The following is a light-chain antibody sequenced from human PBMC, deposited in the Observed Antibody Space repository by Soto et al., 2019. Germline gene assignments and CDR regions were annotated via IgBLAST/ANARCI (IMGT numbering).Light chain of an antibody. V-gene: IGKV3-11*01. CDR1: QSVSSS. Sequence: EIVLTQSPATLSLSPGERATLSCRASQSVSSSLAWYQQKPGQAPRLLIYDASNRATGIPARFSGSGSGTDFTLTISSLEPEDFAVYYCQQRSNWPPEYTFGQGTKVDIK. CDR3: QQRSNWPPEYT. J-gene: IGKJ2*01. CDR2: DAS.